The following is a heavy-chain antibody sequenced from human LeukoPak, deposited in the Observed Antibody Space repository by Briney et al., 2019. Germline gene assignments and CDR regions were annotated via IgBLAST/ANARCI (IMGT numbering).Heavy chain of an antibody. CDR2: ISSSSSCI. CDR3: ARDRRRGFDY. CDR1: GFTFSSYS. V-gene: IGHV3-21*01. Sequence: PGRSLRLSCAASGFTFSSYSMNWVRQAPGKGLEWVSSISSSSSCIYYADSVKGRFTISRDNAKNSLYLQMNSLRAEDTAVYYCARDRRRGFDYWGQGTLVTVSS. J-gene: IGHJ4*02. D-gene: IGHD1-1*01.